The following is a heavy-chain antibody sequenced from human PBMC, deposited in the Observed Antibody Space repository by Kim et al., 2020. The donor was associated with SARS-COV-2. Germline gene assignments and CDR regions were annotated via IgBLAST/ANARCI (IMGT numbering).Heavy chain of an antibody. V-gene: IGHV3-23*01. J-gene: IGHJ6*02. CDR1: GFTFSSYA. CDR3: AATHRGVVVPAAMRVNSSGRDYYGMDV. D-gene: IGHD2-2*01. Sequence: GGSLRLSCAASGFTFSSYAMSWVRQAPGKGLEWVSAISGSGGSTYYADSVKGRFTISRDNSKNTLYLQMNSLRAEDTAVYYCAATHRGVVVPAAMRVNSSGRDYYGMDVWGQGTTVTVSS. CDR2: ISGSGGST.